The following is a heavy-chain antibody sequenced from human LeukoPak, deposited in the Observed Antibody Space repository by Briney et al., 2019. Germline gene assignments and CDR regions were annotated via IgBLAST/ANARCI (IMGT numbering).Heavy chain of an antibody. CDR2: INPNSGGT. D-gene: IGHD2-2*01. CDR3: ARANALYCSSTSCLFDY. J-gene: IGHJ4*02. Sequence: ASVKVSCKASGYTFTDYYIHWVRQAPGQGLEWMAWINPNSGGTYYAQNFHDRITLTRDTSISTAYMELSRLRSDDTAIYYCARANALYCSSTSCLFDYWGQGTMVTVSS. V-gene: IGHV1-2*02. CDR1: GYTFTDYY.